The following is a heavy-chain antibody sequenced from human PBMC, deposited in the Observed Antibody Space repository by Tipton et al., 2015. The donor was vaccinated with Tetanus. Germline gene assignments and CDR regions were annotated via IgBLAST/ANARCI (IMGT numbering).Heavy chain of an antibody. J-gene: IGHJ6*02. CDR3: ARTPDYYYGMDV. Sequence: TLSLTCSVSGASLSSGDYFWSWLRQSPGGGLEWIGYINSLGSTWYNPSLKSRVTISTDKSKNQVSLRLNSVTAADTAVYFCARTPDYYYGMDVWGQGTTVTVSS. CDR2: INSLGST. V-gene: IGHV4-30-4*01. CDR1: GASLSSGDYF.